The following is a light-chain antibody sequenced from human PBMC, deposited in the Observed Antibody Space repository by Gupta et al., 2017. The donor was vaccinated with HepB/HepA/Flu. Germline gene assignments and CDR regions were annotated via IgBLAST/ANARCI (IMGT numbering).Light chain of an antibody. V-gene: IGKV3-11*01. J-gene: IGKJ4*01. CDR2: DAS. CDR1: QRVSSY. Sequence: EIVLTQSPVNLSLSLGERATLSCRTSQRVSSYLAWYQQKPGQAPRLLIYDASNRATGIPARCSGRGAGTDFTLTSSGLDHEDFAVYYCQQRSNWPLTFGGGTKVEIK. CDR3: QQRSNWPLT.